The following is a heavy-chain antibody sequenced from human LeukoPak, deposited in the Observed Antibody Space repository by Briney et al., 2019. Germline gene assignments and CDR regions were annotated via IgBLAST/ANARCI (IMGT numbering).Heavy chain of an antibody. Sequence: PGGSLRLSCAASGFTVSSYYMSWVRQAPGKGLEWVLYISSSGSTIYYADSVKGRFTISRDNAKNSLYLQMNSLRAEDTAVYYCARDRLPGIAAAGYDAFDIWGQGTMVTVSS. CDR1: GFTVSSYY. D-gene: IGHD6-13*01. CDR3: ARDRLPGIAAAGYDAFDI. CDR2: ISSSGSTI. V-gene: IGHV3-11*01. J-gene: IGHJ3*02.